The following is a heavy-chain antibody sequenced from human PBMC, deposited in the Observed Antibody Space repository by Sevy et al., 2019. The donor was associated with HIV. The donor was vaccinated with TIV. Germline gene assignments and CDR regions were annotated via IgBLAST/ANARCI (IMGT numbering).Heavy chain of an antibody. D-gene: IGHD1-26*01. CDR2: IYYNGHI. CDR3: AGENAWGRGYS. J-gene: IGHJ4*02. V-gene: IGHV4-59*08. Sequence: SETLSLTCTVSGGSITSLYWNWIRQPPGKGLEWIANIYYNGHINYNPSLKSRVTLSLDTSENQFSLRLSSVTAADTAMYHCAGENAWGRGYSWGQGTLVTVSS. CDR1: GGSITSLY.